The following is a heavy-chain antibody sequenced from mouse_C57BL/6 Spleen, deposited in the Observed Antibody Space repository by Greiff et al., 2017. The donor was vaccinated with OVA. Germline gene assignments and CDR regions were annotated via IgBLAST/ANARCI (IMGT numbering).Heavy chain of an antibody. CDR1: GYTFTSYW. CDR2: IHPNSGST. D-gene: IGHD2-4*01. CDR3: ARSMGVYYDYDEWFAY. Sequence: VQLQQPGAELVKPGASVKLSCKASGYTFTSYWMHWVKQRPGQGLEWIGMIHPNSGSTNYNEKFKSKATLTVDKSSSTAYMQLSSLTSEDSAVYYCARSMGVYYDYDEWFAYWGQGTLVTVSA. J-gene: IGHJ3*01. V-gene: IGHV1-64*01.